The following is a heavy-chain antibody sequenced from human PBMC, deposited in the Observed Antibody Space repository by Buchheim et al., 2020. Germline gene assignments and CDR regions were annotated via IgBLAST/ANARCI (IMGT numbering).Heavy chain of an antibody. V-gene: IGHV3-74*01. Sequence: EVQLVESGGGLVQPGGSLRLSCAASGFTLSSHWMHWVRQVPGKGLVWVSRINRDATRTNYADSVKGRFTISRDNTKNTLYLQMTSLRAEDTAVYYCARDGPAAARSWGGYYYYGMDVWGQGTT. CDR3: ARDGPAAARSWGGYYYYGMDV. CDR2: INRDATRT. CDR1: GFTLSSHW. D-gene: IGHD6-6*01. J-gene: IGHJ6*02.